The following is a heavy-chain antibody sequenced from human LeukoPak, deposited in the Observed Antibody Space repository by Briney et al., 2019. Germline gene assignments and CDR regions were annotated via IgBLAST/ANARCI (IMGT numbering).Heavy chain of an antibody. J-gene: IGHJ4*02. V-gene: IGHV6-1*01. Sequence: SQTLSLTCAISGDSVSSNSAAWNWIRQSPSRGLEWLGRTYYRSKWYNDYAVSVKSRITINPDTSKNQFSLQLNSVTPEDTAVYYCVRVSSRRLPPSYSYDRRNYFDYWGQGTLVTVSS. CDR3: VRVSSRRLPPSYSYDRRNYFDY. CDR1: GDSVSSNSAA. CDR2: TYYRSKWYN. D-gene: IGHD3-22*01.